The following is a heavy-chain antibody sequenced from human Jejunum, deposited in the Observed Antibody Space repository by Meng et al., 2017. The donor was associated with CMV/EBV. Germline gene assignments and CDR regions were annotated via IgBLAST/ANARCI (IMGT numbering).Heavy chain of an antibody. Sequence: QVPPLQSGAEVKKPGASGRVSCEASGYTFASYGISWLRQAPGRGLEWMGWFVNNVDTYSAQKFQGRVTMTTDTHTSTAFMELRSLRSDDTAVYYCARGTPGRSYSDYWGQGTLVTVSS. V-gene: IGHV1-18*01. CDR2: FVNNVDT. CDR1: GYTFASYG. CDR3: ARGTPGRSYSDY. J-gene: IGHJ4*02. D-gene: IGHD3-10*01.